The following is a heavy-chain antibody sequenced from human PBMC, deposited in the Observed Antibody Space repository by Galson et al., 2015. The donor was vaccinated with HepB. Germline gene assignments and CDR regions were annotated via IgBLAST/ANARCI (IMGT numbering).Heavy chain of an antibody. J-gene: IGHJ5*02. Sequence: SVKVSCKASGYTFTSYAMHWVRQAPGQRLEWMGWINAGNGNTKYSQKFQGRVTITRDTSASTAYMELSSLRSEDTAVYYCARVMYCSSTSCLNWFDPWGQGTLVTVSS. CDR2: INAGNGNT. D-gene: IGHD2-2*01. V-gene: IGHV1-3*01. CDR3: ARVMYCSSTSCLNWFDP. CDR1: GYTFTSYA.